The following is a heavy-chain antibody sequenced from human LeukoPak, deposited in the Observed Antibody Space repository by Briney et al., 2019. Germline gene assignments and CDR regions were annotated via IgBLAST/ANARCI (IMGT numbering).Heavy chain of an antibody. Sequence: PGGSLRLSCAASGFTFSSYGMHWVRQAPGKGLEWVAFIRYDGSNKYYADSVKGRFTISRDNSKNTLYLQMNSLRAEDTAVYYCARILTTGDIVVVPAAPYYYYYMDVWGKGTTVIVSS. CDR1: GFTFSSYG. V-gene: IGHV3-30*02. CDR2: IRYDGSNK. J-gene: IGHJ6*03. CDR3: ARILTTGDIVVVPAAPYYYYYMDV. D-gene: IGHD2-2*01.